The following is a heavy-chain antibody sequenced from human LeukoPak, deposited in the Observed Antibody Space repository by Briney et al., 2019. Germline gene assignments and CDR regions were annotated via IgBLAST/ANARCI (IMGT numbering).Heavy chain of an antibody. J-gene: IGHJ4*02. D-gene: IGHD3-10*01. CDR2: IYYSGST. CDR1: GGSISSYY. CDR3: ARSSGTYYFDY. V-gene: IGHV4-59*08. Sequence: SETLSLTCTVSGGSISSYYWSWIRQPPGKGLEWIGYIYYSGSTNYNPSLKSRVTISVDTSKNQFSLKLSSVTAADTAVYYCARSSGTYYFDYWGQGTLVTVSS.